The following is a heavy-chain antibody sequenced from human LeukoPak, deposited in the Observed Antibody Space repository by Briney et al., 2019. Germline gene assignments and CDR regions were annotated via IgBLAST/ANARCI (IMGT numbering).Heavy chain of an antibody. V-gene: IGHV3-74*01. CDR3: ARDEVGAPPIDY. J-gene: IGHJ4*02. D-gene: IGHD1-26*01. CDR1: GFTFSSHW. CDR2: IRGDGGLF. Sequence: GGSLRLCCEASGFTFSSHWMHWVRQVPGKGLVWISNIRGDGGLFGYADSVKGRFAVSRDNARNTLYLHMNSLRVEDTAVYYCARDEVGAPPIDYWGQGVLVTVSS.